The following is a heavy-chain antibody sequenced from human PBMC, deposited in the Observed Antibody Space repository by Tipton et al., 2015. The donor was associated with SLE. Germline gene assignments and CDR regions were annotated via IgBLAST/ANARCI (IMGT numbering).Heavy chain of an antibody. CDR3: ARDYYGSGKRGMDV. CDR2: IYYSGST. D-gene: IGHD3-10*01. J-gene: IGHJ6*02. V-gene: IGHV4-30-4*01. CDR1: GGSIRSGDHY. Sequence: TLSLTCTVSGGSIRSGDHYWSWIRQPPGKGLEWIGYIYYSGSTYYNPSLKSRVSISVDTSRNQISLKLSSVTAADTAVYYCARDYYGSGKRGMDVWGQGTTVTVSS.